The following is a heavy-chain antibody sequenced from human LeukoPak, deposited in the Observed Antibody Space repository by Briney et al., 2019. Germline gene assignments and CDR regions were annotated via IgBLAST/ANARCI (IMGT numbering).Heavy chain of an antibody. CDR2: ISGNGDST. CDR1: GFTFSSYA. J-gene: IGHJ4*02. CDR3: VRVGYSSPFDY. Sequence: PGGSLRLSCAASGFTFSSYAIHWVRQAPGKGLEYVSSISGNGDSTFYANSVKGRFTISRDNSKNTLYLQMGSLRAEDMAVYYCVRVGYSSPFDYWGQGTLVTVSS. D-gene: IGHD6-13*01. V-gene: IGHV3-64*01.